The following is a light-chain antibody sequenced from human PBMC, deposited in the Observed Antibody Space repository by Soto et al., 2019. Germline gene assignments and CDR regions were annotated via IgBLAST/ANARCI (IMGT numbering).Light chain of an antibody. J-gene: IGKJ1*01. Sequence: EIVLTQSPATLSLSPGERATLSCRASQSVSSNLAWYQQKPGQAPRLLIYGASTRATGIPARFSGSGSGTEFTLTISSLQSEDVAVYYCQQYGGSPRTFGQGTKVDIK. CDR1: QSVSSN. CDR3: QQYGGSPRT. CDR2: GAS. V-gene: IGKV3-15*01.